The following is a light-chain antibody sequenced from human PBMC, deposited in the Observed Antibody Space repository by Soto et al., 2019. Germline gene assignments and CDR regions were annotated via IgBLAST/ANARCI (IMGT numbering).Light chain of an antibody. CDR2: EGS. J-gene: IGLJ2*01. CDR3: CSYAGSSTFHVV. V-gene: IGLV2-23*03. Sequence: QSPLTQPASVSGSPGQSITISCTGTSSGVGSYNLVSWYQQHPGKAPKLMMYEGSKRPSGVSNRCSGSNSGNTASLTISGLQAEDEADYYCCSYAGSSTFHVVFGGGTKLTVL. CDR1: SSGVGSYNL.